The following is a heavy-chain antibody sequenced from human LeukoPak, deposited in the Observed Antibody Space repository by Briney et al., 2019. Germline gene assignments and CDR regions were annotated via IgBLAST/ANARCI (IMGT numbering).Heavy chain of an antibody. V-gene: IGHV1-18*01. CDR1: GYTFTTYG. Sequence: ASVKVSCKASGYTFTTYGISWVRQAPGQGLEWMGGISAYNGNTNYAQKLQGRVTMATDTSTKTAYMELRSLRSDDTAVYYCASGYCSGGSCYGLLDYWGQGTLVIVSS. D-gene: IGHD2-15*01. CDR3: ASGYCSGGSCYGLLDY. J-gene: IGHJ4*02. CDR2: ISAYNGNT.